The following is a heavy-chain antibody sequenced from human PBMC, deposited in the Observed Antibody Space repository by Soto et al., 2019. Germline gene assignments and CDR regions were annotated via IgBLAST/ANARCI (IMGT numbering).Heavy chain of an antibody. CDR2: IYYSGST. CDR1: GGSISSGGYY. D-gene: IGHD3-16*02. V-gene: IGHV4-31*03. Sequence: SETLSLTCTVSGGSISSGGYYWSWIRQHPGKGLEWIGYIYYSGSTYYNPSLKSRVTISVDTSKNQFSLKLSSVTAADTAVYYCARGRSRLRLGELSPSLFDYWGQASLVTFSS. J-gene: IGHJ4*02. CDR3: ARGRSRLRLGELSPSLFDY.